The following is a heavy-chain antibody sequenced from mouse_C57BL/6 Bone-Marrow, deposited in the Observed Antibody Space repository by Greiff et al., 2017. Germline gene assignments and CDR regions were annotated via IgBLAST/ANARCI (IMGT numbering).Heavy chain of an antibody. CDR3: ARMEYDYDVGGLTAY. Sequence: QVQLKQSGPELVKPGASVKISCKASGYAFSSSWMNWVKQRPGKGLEWIGRIYPGDGDTNYNGKFKGKATLTADKSSSTAYMQLSSLTSEDSAVXFCARMEYDYDVGGLTAYWGQGTLVTVSA. CDR1: GYAFSSSW. J-gene: IGHJ3*01. V-gene: IGHV1-82*01. CDR2: IYPGDGDT. D-gene: IGHD2-4*01.